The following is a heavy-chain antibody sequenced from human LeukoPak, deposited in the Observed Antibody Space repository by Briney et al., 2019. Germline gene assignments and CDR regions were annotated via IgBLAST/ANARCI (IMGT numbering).Heavy chain of an antibody. V-gene: IGHV3-30*04. J-gene: IGHJ6*03. CDR3: ARDQRITIFGVVITPRQDYYYYMDV. CDR1: GFTFSSYA. CDR2: ISYDGSNK. D-gene: IGHD3-3*01. Sequence: GRSLRLSCAASGFTFSSYAMHWVRQAPGKGLEWVAVISYDGSNKYYADSVKGRFTISRDNSKNSLYLQMNSLRAEDTAVYYCARDQRITIFGVVITPRQDYYYYMDVWGKGTTVTVSS.